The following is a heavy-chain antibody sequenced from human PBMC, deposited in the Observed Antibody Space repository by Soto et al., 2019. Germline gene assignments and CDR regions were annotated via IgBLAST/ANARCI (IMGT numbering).Heavy chain of an antibody. CDR1: GGTFSRYA. D-gene: IGHD2-15*01. CDR3: ARGELEPLLYYYGMDV. Sequence: VPLVPSGAEVKTPGSSVKVSCKASGGTFSRYAIRWVRPAPGQGLAWMGGIIPIFGTANYAQKFQGSVTITADDSTSTAYMELSSPRSEDTAVYYCARGELEPLLYYYGMDVWGQGTMVTVSS. V-gene: IGHV1-69*01. J-gene: IGHJ6*02. CDR2: IIPIFGTA.